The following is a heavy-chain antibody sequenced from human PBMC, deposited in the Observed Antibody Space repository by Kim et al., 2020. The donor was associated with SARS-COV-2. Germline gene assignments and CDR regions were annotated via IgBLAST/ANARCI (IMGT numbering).Heavy chain of an antibody. J-gene: IGHJ4*02. CDR3: ARGLPRITMVRGVIGIDY. Sequence: KSRVTISVDTSKNQFSLKLSSVTAADTAVYYCARGLPRITMVRGVIGIDYWGQGTLVTVSS. D-gene: IGHD3-10*01. V-gene: IGHV4-34*01.